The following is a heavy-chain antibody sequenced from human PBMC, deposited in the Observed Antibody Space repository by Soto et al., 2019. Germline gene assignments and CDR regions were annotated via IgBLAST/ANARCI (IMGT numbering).Heavy chain of an antibody. J-gene: IGHJ4*02. CDR1: GGLFSSYA. CDR3: ARGGSGYVWFEF. V-gene: IGHV1-69*01. D-gene: IGHD3-22*01. Sequence: QEQLVQSGAEVKKSGSSVKVSCKDTGGLFSSYAVSWVRQPPGQGLEWMGGIIPVFDTVYYAQKFQGRVTITADESTNTAYMELSSLRSEDTAMYYCARGGSGYVWFEFWGQGTLVTVSS. CDR2: IIPVFDTV.